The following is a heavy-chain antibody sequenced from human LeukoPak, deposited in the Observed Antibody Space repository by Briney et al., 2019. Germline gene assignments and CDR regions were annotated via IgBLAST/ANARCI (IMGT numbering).Heavy chain of an antibody. CDR1: GFTFSTYG. CDR3: AKGDFDWLSLDY. V-gene: IGHV3-30*18. D-gene: IGHD3-9*01. Sequence: PGRSLRLSCAASGFTFSTYGMHWVRQALGKGLEWVAFISYDGSDQYYADSVKGRFTISRDNSKNTLSLQMNSLRAEDTAVYYCAKGDFDWLSLDYWGQGTLVTVSS. J-gene: IGHJ4*02. CDR2: ISYDGSDQ.